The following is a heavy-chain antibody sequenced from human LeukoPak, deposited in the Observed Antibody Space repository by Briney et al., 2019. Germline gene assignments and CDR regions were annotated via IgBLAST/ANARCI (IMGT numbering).Heavy chain of an antibody. Sequence: GGSLRLSCAASGFTFDDYAMHWVRQAPGKGLEWVSGISWNSGSIGYADSVKGRFTISRDNAKNSLHLQMNSLRAEDTALYYCAKDTTPAFIAAAGTSVCMDVWGKGTTVTVSS. CDR2: ISWNSGSI. D-gene: IGHD6-13*01. CDR1: GFTFDDYA. J-gene: IGHJ6*03. V-gene: IGHV3-9*01. CDR3: AKDTTPAFIAAAGTSVCMDV.